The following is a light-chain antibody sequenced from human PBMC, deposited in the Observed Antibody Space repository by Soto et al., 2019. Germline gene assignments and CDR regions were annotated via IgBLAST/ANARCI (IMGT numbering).Light chain of an antibody. CDR3: TSPTPGSLYV. V-gene: IGLV2-18*02. J-gene: IGLJ1*01. CDR2: NVN. CDR1: SSDVGSYDY. Sequence: QSALIQPPSVSGSPGQSVTISCTGTSSDVGSYDYVSWYQQHPGTVPKPMIYNVNTRPSGVPDRFSGSKSGNTASMTISGLQAEDEADYFCTSPTPGSLYVFGSGTKLTVL.